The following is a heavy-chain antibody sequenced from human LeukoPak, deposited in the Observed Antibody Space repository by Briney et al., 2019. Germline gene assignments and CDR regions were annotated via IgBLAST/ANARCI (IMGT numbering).Heavy chain of an antibody. D-gene: IGHD3-9*01. CDR1: AFTFSSHP. CDR2: ICSSIGCT. Sequence: GGSLRLSCAASAFTFSSHPMGWVRRAPGKGLEWVSSICSSIGCTYYADSVKGRFTISRDNAKNSLYLQMNSLRAEDTAVYYCARSLRYFDWLHTSYYFDYWGQGTLVTVSS. CDR3: ARSLRYFDWLHTSYYFDY. V-gene: IGHV3-21*01. J-gene: IGHJ4*02.